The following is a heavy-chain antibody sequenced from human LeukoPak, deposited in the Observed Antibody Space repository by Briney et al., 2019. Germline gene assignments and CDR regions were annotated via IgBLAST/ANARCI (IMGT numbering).Heavy chain of an antibody. CDR3: ARDRLVVTPSDAFDI. CDR2: IYTSGST. D-gene: IGHD4-23*01. J-gene: IGHJ3*02. CDR1: GGSISSGGYS. Sequence: SETLSLTCAVSGGSISSGGYSWSWIRQPAGKGLEWIGRIYTSGSTNYNPSLKSRVTMSVDTSKNQFSLKLSSVTAADTAVYYCARDRLVVTPSDAFDIWGQGTMVTVSS. V-gene: IGHV4-61*02.